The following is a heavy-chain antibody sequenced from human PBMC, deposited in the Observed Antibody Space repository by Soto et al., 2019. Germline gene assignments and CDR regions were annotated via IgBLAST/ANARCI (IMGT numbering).Heavy chain of an antibody. Sequence: EVQLVESGGGLVQPGGSLKLSCAASGFIFSGSAMHWVRQASGKGLEWVGRIRSKLNSYATVYAASVNGRFTISRDDSKNTAYLQMTSLKTQDTAVYYCTSHLGKLSCPRAFQIWGKGTMVTVSS. V-gene: IGHV3-73*01. D-gene: IGHD3-16*02. CDR2: IRSKLNSYAT. CDR1: GFIFSGSA. J-gene: IGHJ3*02. CDR3: TSHLGKLSCPRAFQI.